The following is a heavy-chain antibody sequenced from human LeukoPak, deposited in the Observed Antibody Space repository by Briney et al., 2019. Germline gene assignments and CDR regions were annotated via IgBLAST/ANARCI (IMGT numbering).Heavy chain of an antibody. D-gene: IGHD6-19*01. J-gene: IGHJ4*02. V-gene: IGHV3-9*01. CDR1: GFTFDNYA. CDR3: AKVRGTYSSGYFFDY. CDR2: ISWNSGYI. Sequence: GGSLRLSCAASGFTFDNYAMHWVRQAPGKGLEWRSIISWNSGYIGYADSVKGRFTIPRDNAKKSLDLQMNSLRAEDTAFYYCAKVRGTYSSGYFFDYWGQGTLVTVSS.